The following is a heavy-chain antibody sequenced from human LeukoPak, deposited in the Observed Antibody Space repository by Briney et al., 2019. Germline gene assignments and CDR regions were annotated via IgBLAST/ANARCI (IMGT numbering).Heavy chain of an antibody. D-gene: IGHD1-26*01. CDR2: ISGSGGST. V-gene: IGHV3-23*01. CDR3: ARDASPVRLGHNWFDP. Sequence: GGSLRLSCAASGFTFSSYGMSWVRQAPGKGLEWVSAISGSGGSTYYADSVKGRFTISRDNAKNSLYLQMNSLRAEDTAVYYCARDASPVRLGHNWFDPWGQGTLVTVSS. J-gene: IGHJ5*02. CDR1: GFTFSSYG.